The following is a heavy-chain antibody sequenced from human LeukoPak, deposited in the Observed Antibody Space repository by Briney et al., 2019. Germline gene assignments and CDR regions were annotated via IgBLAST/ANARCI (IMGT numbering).Heavy chain of an antibody. V-gene: IGHV4-4*07. CDR1: GGSISSYY. Sequence: SETLSLTCTVSGGSISSYYWSWIRQPAGKGLEWIGRIYTSGSTNYNPSLKSRVTMSVDTSKNQFSLKLSSVTAADTAVYYCARDGGPAEPNWCDPWGKGTLVTVSS. CDR3: ARDGGPAEPNWCDP. D-gene: IGHD2-2*01. J-gene: IGHJ5*02. CDR2: IYTSGST.